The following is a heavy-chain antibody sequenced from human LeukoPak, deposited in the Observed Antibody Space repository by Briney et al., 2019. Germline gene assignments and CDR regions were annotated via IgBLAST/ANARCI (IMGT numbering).Heavy chain of an antibody. J-gene: IGHJ3*02. V-gene: IGHV5-51*01. D-gene: IGHD2-2*01. CDR3: ARRYCSSRGCYARAFDI. CDR2: IYPEDSDT. Sequence: GESLQISCQGSGYSFTTYWIGWVRQMPGKGLEWLGIIYPEDSDTRYSPSFQGQVTISVDTSISTAYLQWSSLKASDTAMYYCARRYCSSRGCYARAFDIWGQGKMVTVSS. CDR1: GYSFTTYW.